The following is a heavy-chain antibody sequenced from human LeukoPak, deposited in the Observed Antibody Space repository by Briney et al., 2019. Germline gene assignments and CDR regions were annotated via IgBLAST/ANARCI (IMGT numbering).Heavy chain of an antibody. Sequence: SETLSLTCTVSGGSISSGDYYWSWIRQPPGTGLEWIGYIYYSGSTNYNPSLKSRVTISVDTSKNQFSLKLSSVTAADTAVYYCARVPRNCTNGVCYTRANWFDPWGQGTLVTVSS. D-gene: IGHD2-8*01. J-gene: IGHJ5*02. CDR3: ARVPRNCTNGVCYTRANWFDP. CDR2: IYYSGST. V-gene: IGHV4-30-4*01. CDR1: GGSISSGDYY.